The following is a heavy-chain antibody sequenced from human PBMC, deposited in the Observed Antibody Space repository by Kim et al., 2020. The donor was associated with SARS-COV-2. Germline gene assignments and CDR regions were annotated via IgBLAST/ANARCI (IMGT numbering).Heavy chain of an antibody. J-gene: IGHJ6*03. V-gene: IGHV3-30*18. D-gene: IGHD5-12*01. CDR1: GFTFSSYG. CDR2: ISYDGSNK. Sequence: GGSLRLSCAASGFTFSSYGMHWVRQAPGKGLEWVAVISYDGSNKYYADSVKGRFTISRDNSKNTLYLQMNSLRAEDTAVYYCAKEHYDSYYYYYYMDVWGKGTTVTVSS. CDR3: AKEHYDSYYYYYYMDV.